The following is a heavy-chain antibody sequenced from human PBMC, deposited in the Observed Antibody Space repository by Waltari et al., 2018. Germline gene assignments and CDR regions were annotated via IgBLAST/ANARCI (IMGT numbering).Heavy chain of an antibody. Sequence: EVQLVESGGGLVQPGGSLRLSCAASVFTFSSHWMTWVRQAPGKGLAWVANINPDGREKYYVDSVKGRFTISRDNAKNSLYLQLNSLRAEDTAVYYCARGSSPAHWGQGTLVTVSS. CDR3: ARGSSPAH. V-gene: IGHV3-7*01. CDR2: INPDGREK. J-gene: IGHJ4*02. CDR1: VFTFSSHW.